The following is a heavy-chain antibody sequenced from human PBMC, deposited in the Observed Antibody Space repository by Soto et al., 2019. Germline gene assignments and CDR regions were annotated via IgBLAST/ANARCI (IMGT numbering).Heavy chain of an antibody. Sequence: QVQLVESGGDVVQPGRSLRLSCAASGFTFSFYAVHWVRQAPGKGLEWVAVISYNGRNKHYVDSVKGRFTISRDNSQDTLYLQIDSLRPDDTAVYYCARQAKIGDRSQFYFDSWGQGTLVTVSS. V-gene: IGHV3-30*04. D-gene: IGHD3-16*01. CDR1: GFTFSFYA. CDR3: ARQAKIGDRSQFYFDS. J-gene: IGHJ4*02. CDR2: ISYNGRNK.